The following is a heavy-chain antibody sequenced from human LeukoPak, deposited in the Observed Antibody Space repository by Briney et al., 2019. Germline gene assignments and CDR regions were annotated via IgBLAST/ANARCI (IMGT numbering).Heavy chain of an antibody. Sequence: SQTLSLTCTVSGGSISSGSYYWSWIRQPAGKGLDWIGRIYTTGSTTYNPSLKSRVTISVDTSKNRFSLKLSSVTAADTAVYYWASNNVRTLGYCSGGSCYSRGQFDYWGQGTLVTVSS. CDR3: ASNNVRTLGYCSGGSCYSRGQFDY. J-gene: IGHJ4*02. V-gene: IGHV4-61*02. D-gene: IGHD2-15*01. CDR1: GGSISSGSYY. CDR2: IYTTGST.